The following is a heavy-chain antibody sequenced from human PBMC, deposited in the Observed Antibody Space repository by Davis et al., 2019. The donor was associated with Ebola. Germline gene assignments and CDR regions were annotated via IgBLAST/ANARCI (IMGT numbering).Heavy chain of an antibody. CDR2: ISGSGGST. D-gene: IGHD6-13*01. Sequence: GESLKISCAASGFTFSSYSMNWVRQAPGKGLEWVSAISGSGGSTYYADSVKGRFTISRDNSKNTLYLQMNSLRAEDTAVYYCAADSSSWEDWGQGTLVTVSS. CDR1: GFTFSSYS. CDR3: AADSSSWED. V-gene: IGHV3-23*01. J-gene: IGHJ4*02.